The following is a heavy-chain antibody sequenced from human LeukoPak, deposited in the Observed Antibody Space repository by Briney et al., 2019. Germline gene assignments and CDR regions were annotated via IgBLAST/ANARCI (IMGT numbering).Heavy chain of an antibody. CDR1: GITSSRYS. CDR2: ISYDGNKR. CDR3: ARACYSSGYYFEY. D-gene: IGHD3-22*01. J-gene: IGHJ4*02. V-gene: IGHV3-30*04. Sequence: GGSLRLSCAASGITSSRYSLSWVRQPPGKGLEWVTLISYDGNKRPYADSVKGRFTISRDNAKNSLYLQMNSLRAEDTAVYYCARACYSSGYYFEYWVQGTLVTVSS.